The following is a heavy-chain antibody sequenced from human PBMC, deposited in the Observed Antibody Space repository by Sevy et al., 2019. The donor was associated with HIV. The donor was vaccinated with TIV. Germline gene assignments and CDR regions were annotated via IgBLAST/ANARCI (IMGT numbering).Heavy chain of an antibody. CDR1: GFTFSNAW. Sequence: GGSLRLSCAASGFTFSNAWMSWVRQAPGKGLEWVVRIKSKTEGATRDFAAPVKGRLLISRDDSRNTVYLQMNSLKTEDTAVYYCTAGVGASDFDYWGQGTLVTVSS. J-gene: IGHJ4*02. CDR3: TAGVGASDFDY. V-gene: IGHV3-15*01. CDR2: IKSKTEGATR. D-gene: IGHD1-26*01.